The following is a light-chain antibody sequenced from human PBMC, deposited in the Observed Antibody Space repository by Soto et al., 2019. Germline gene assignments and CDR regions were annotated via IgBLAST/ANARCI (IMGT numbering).Light chain of an antibody. CDR2: AAS. CDR3: QQSYSTPIT. CDR1: QSISSY. J-gene: IGKJ5*01. V-gene: IGKV1-39*01. Sequence: DTQMTQSPSSLSTSVGDRVTIPFRASQSISSYLNWYQQKPGKAPKLLIYAASSLQSGVPSRFSGSGSGTDFTLTISSLQPEDFATYYCQQSYSTPITFGQGTRLEI.